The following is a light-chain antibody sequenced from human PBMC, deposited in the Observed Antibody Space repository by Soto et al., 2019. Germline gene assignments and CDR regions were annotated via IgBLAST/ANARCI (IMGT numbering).Light chain of an antibody. CDR3: MQDTQYSWK. V-gene: IGKV2-24*01. J-gene: IGKJ1*01. Sequence: LLMTQPPLSSPVTLVQAASIFCRSSQSLVHNDGNTYLSWFQQRPGQPPRLLIYKVSDRFSGVPDRFSGSGAGTDFTLTIRRVEAEDVGVYYCMQDTQYSWKFGQGTKVEIK. CDR1: QSLVHNDGNTY. CDR2: KVS.